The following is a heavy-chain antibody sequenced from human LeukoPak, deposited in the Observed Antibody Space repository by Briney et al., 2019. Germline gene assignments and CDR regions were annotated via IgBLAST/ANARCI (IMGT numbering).Heavy chain of an antibody. J-gene: IGHJ4*02. CDR2: IRSKANSYAT. V-gene: IGHV3-73*01. CDR3: TRLSDGSGTDKKHDY. D-gene: IGHD1-26*01. CDR1: GFTFSGSA. Sequence: PGGSLRLSCAASGFTFSGSAMHWVRQASGKGLEWVGRIRSKANSYATAYAASVKGRFTISRDDSKNTAYLQMNSLKTEDTAVYYCTRLSDGSGTDKKHDYWGQGTLVTVSS.